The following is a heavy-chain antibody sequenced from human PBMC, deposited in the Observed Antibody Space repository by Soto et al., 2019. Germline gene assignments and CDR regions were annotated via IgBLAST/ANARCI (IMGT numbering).Heavy chain of an antibody. CDR3: ARAVVWFGEPPYWYFDL. D-gene: IGHD3-10*01. V-gene: IGHV4-39*07. CDR1: GGSISSSSYY. Sequence: KTSETLSLTCTVSGGSISSSSYYWGWIRQPPGKGLEWIGSIYYSGSTNYNPSLKSRVTISVDTSKNQFSLKLSSVTAADTAVHYCARAVVWFGEPPYWYFDLWGRGTLVTVSS. CDR2: IYYSGST. J-gene: IGHJ2*01.